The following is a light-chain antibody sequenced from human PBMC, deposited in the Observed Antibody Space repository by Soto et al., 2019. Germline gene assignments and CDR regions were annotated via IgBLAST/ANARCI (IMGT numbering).Light chain of an antibody. CDR2: AAS. CDR3: QQYGYSPIT. J-gene: IGKJ5*01. V-gene: IGKV3-20*01. Sequence: DIVLTQSPGSLSLSPGERATLSCRASQSVSSYLAWYQQKPGQAPRLLIYAASSRATGIPDRFSGSGSGTDFTLTISRLEPEDFAVYYCQQYGYSPITFGQGTRLEI. CDR1: QSVSSY.